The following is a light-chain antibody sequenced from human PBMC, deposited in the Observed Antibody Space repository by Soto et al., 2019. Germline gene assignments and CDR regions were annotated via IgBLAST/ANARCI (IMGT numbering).Light chain of an antibody. CDR3: QHYNSDSGT. J-gene: IGKJ1*01. CDR1: QRIHNW. V-gene: IGKV1-5*03. Sequence: DIQMNQLPSTLSASVDNTGTITCRASQRIHNWLAWFQQKPGKAPKLLMYKASTLESGVPSRFSGSGSGTEFTLTISSLQPDDFGTYYCQHYNSDSGTFGQGTKVDIK. CDR2: KAS.